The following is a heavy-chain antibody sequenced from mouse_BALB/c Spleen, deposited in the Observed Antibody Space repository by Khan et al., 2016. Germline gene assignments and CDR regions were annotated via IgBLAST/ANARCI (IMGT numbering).Heavy chain of an antibody. V-gene: IGHV5-9-3*01. Sequence: EVELVESGGGLVKPGGSLKLSCAASGFTFSSYAMSWVRQTPGRRLDWVATISSGGGTTYYPDSVKGRFTISRDNAKNTLYLQMSSLRSEDTAMYYCARQVDDGYYYWGQGTTLTVSS. CDR1: GFTFSSYA. D-gene: IGHD2-3*01. J-gene: IGHJ2*01. CDR3: ARQVDDGYYY. CDR2: ISSGGGTT.